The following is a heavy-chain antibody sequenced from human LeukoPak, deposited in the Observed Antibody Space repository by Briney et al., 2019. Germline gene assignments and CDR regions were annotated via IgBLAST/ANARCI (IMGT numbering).Heavy chain of an antibody. CDR1: GFTFSSYA. V-gene: IGHV3-23*01. CDR3: AKDHRVYDKTPTAFDI. J-gene: IGHJ3*02. D-gene: IGHD5/OR15-5a*01. Sequence: GGSLRLSCAASGFTFSSYAMSWVRQAPGKGLEWASAISGSGGSTYYADSVKGRFTISRDNSKTTLYLQMNSLRAEDTAVYYCAKDHRVYDKTPTAFDIWGQGTLVTVSS. CDR2: ISGSGGST.